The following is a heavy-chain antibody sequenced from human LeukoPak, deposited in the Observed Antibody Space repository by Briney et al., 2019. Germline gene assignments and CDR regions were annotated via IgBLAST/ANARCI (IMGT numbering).Heavy chain of an antibody. J-gene: IGHJ4*02. D-gene: IGHD3-16*01. CDR2: IYSGGST. CDR3: ARDLGGPDY. V-gene: IGHV3-66*01. Sequence: GGSLGLSCAASGFTVRSNYMSWVRQAPGKGLEWVSVIYSGGSTYYADSVKGRFTISRDNSKNTLYLQMNSLRSEDTAVYYCARDLGGPDYWGQGALVTVSS. CDR1: GFTVRSNY.